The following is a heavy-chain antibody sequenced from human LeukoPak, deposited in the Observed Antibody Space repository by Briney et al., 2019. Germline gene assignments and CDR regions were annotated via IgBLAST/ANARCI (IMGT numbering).Heavy chain of an antibody. CDR2: IIPIFGIA. CDR3: ARDPRYCSSTSCYIDY. V-gene: IGHV1-69*04. CDR1: GGTFSSYT. Sequence: SVKVSCKASGGTFSSYTISWVRQAPGQGLEWMGRIIPIFGIANYAQKFQGRVTITADKSTSTAYMELSSLRSEDTAVYYCARDPRYCSSTSCYIDYWGQGTLVTVSS. D-gene: IGHD2-2*02. J-gene: IGHJ4*02.